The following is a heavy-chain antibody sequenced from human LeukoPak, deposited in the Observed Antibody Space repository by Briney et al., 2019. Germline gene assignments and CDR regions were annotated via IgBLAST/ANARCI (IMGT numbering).Heavy chain of an antibody. D-gene: IGHD1-7*01. J-gene: IGHJ4*02. V-gene: IGHV1-2*02. CDR3: ARVTGTTGY. CDR1: GYTFTGYY. Sequence: ASVKVSCKASGYTFTGYYMHWVRQAPGQGLEWMGWFNPNSGGTNYAQRFQGRVIMTRDTSISTAYMELSGLRSDDTAVYYCARVTGTTGYWGQGTLVTVSS. CDR2: FNPNSGGT.